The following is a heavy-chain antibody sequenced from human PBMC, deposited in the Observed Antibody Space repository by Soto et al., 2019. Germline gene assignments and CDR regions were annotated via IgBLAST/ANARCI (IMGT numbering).Heavy chain of an antibody. CDR3: ARSSGYYYLEY. CDR2: INAGNGNT. V-gene: IGHV1-3*01. CDR1: GYTFTNYA. Sequence: QVQLVQSGAEVKKPGASVKVSCKASGYTFTNYAMHWVRQAPGQRLERMGWINAGNGNTKYSQQYQGRVTITRDTSESTAYMELSSLRSEDTAVYYCARSSGYYYLEYWGQGTLVTVSS. J-gene: IGHJ4*02. D-gene: IGHD3-22*01.